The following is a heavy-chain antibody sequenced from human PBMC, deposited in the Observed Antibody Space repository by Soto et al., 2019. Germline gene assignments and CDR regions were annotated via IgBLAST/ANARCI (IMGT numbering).Heavy chain of an antibody. CDR2: IYYSGST. CDR3: ARDEPAAHPYAFDI. J-gene: IGHJ3*02. CDR1: GGSISSGGYY. Sequence: SETLSLTCTVSGGSISSGGYYWSWIRQHPGKGLEWIGYIYYSGSTYYNPSLRSRVTISVDTSKNQFSLKLSSVTAADTAVYYCARDEPAAHPYAFDIWGQGTMVTLSS. D-gene: IGHD2-2*01. V-gene: IGHV4-31*03.